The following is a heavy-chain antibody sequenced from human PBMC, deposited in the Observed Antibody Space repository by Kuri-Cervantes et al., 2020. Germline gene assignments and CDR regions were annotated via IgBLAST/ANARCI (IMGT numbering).Heavy chain of an antibody. CDR3: ARDSGSYYFDY. D-gene: IGHD1-26*01. V-gene: IGHV1-2*02. J-gene: IGHJ4*02. CDR1: GGTFSRYT. CDR2: INPNSGGT. Sequence: ASVKVSCKISGGTFSRYTMNWVRRQAPGQGLEWMGWINPNSGGTNYAQKFQGRVTMTRDTSISTAYMELSRLRSDDTAVYYCARDSGSYYFDYWGQGTLVTVSS.